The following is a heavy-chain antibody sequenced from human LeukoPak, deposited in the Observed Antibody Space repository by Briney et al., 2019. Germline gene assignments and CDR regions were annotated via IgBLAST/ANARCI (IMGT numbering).Heavy chain of an antibody. J-gene: IGHJ4*02. D-gene: IGHD4-11*01. Sequence: SQTLSLTCTVSGGSISSGGYSRSWIRQHPGKGLEWIGYIYYSGSTYYNPSLRSRVTISLDTSKNHFSLRLSSVTAADTAVYYCARHHHDYSDYIDYWGQGTLVTVSS. CDR1: GGSISSGGYS. V-gene: IGHV4-31*03. CDR3: ARHHHDYSDYIDY. CDR2: IYYSGST.